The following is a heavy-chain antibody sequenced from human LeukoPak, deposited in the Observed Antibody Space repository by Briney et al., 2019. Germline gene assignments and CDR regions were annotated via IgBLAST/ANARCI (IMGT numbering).Heavy chain of an antibody. D-gene: IGHD6-13*01. J-gene: IGHJ4*02. V-gene: IGHV1-2*02. Sequence: ASVKVSCKTSGYTFTDYYMHWVRPAPGRGLEWMGWINPHSGGTNYAQKFQGRVTMTRDTSINTAYMELSRLTSDDTAVYYCARRYSSIWFFDYWGQGTLVTVSS. CDR2: INPHSGGT. CDR3: ARRYSSIWFFDY. CDR1: GYTFTDYY.